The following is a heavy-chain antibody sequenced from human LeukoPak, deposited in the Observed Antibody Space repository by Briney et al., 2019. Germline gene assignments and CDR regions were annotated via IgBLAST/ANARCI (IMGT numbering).Heavy chain of an antibody. CDR3: AKSRHHFDY. CDR2: ISYDGSNK. V-gene: IGHV3-30*18. J-gene: IGHJ4*02. Sequence: GRSLRLSCAASGFTFSSYGMHWVRQAPGKGLEWVAVISYDGSNKYYADSVKGRFTISRDNSKNTLYLQMNSLRAEDTAVYYCAKSRHHFDYWGQGTLVTVSS. CDR1: GFTFSSYG.